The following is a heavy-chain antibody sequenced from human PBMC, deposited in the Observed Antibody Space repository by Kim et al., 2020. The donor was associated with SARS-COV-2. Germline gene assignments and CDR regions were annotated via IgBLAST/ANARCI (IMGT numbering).Heavy chain of an antibody. CDR1: GGSISSSSYY. Sequence: SETLSLTCTVSGGSISSSSYYWGWIRQPPGKGLEWIGSIYYSGSTYYNPSLKSRVTISVDTSKNQFSLKLSSVTAADTAVYYCARLSGMGGYGNNFDPWGQGTLVTVSS. V-gene: IGHV4-39*01. J-gene: IGHJ5*02. D-gene: IGHD5-12*01. CDR3: ARLSGMGGYGNNFDP. CDR2: IYYSGST.